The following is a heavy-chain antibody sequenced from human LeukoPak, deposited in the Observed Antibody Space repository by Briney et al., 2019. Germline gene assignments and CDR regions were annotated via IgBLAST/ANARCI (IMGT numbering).Heavy chain of an antibody. D-gene: IGHD1-7*01. J-gene: IGHJ4*02. Sequence: PGGSLRLSCAASGFTFRNLGMHWVRQAPGKGLEWVSAISGSGGSTYYADSVKGRFTISRDNSKNTLYLQMNSLRVEDTAVYYCAKEGKTRNWNYFQAKPVYWGQGTLVTVSS. CDR2: ISGSGGST. CDR3: AKEGKTRNWNYFQAKPVY. V-gene: IGHV3-23*01. CDR1: GFTFRNLG.